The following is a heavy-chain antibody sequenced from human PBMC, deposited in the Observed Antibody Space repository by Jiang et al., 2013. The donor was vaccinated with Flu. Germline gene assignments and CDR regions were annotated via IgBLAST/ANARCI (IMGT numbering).Heavy chain of an antibody. CDR2: IYYSGST. V-gene: IGHV4-61*01. Sequence: PGLVKPSETLSLTCTVSGGSVSSGSYYWSWIRQPPGKGLEWIGLIYYSGSTNYNASLKSRVTISVDTSKNQFSLKLSSVTAADTAVYYCARADSGYGDYIRWYYWGQGTLVTVSS. J-gene: IGHJ4*02. CDR3: ARADSGYGDYIRWYY. CDR1: GGSVSSGSYY. D-gene: IGHD4-17*01.